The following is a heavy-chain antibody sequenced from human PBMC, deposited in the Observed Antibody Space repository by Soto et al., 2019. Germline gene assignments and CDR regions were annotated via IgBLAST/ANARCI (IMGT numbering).Heavy chain of an antibody. V-gene: IGHV4-4*07. CDR3: ARSLGSAAGWSFDV. CDR1: GGSMSDYF. J-gene: IGHJ4*02. D-gene: IGHD3-16*01. Sequence: QVQLQESGPGLVTPSETLSLTCTVSGGSMSDYFWTWIRLPAGKRLEWIGRKSISGSTDYNPSLKGRASMSVDTSKNQVSLRLISVTAADTALYYCARSLGSAAGWSFDVWGQGILVTVSS. CDR2: KSISGST.